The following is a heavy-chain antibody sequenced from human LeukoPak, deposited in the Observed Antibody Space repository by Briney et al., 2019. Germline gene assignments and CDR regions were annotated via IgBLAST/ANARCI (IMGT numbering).Heavy chain of an antibody. Sequence: ASVKVSCKASGYTFTSYDINWVRQATGQGLEWMGWMNPNSGNTGYAQKFQGRVTITRNTSISTAYMELSSLRSEDTAVYYCARGGPDKHDPYGLGRKGWYFDLWGRGTLVTVSS. CDR1: GYTFTSYD. J-gene: IGHJ2*01. D-gene: IGHD3-10*01. CDR2: MNPNSGNT. V-gene: IGHV1-8*03. CDR3: ARGGPDKHDPYGLGRKGWYFDL.